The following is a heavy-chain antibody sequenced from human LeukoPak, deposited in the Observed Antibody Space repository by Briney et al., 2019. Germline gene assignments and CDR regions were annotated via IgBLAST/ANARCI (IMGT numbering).Heavy chain of an antibody. CDR3: ARLFHPALCGNYTFDY. Sequence: SETLSLTCTVSGGSINSYYWSWIRQPPGKGLEWIAYIYYSGSTSYNPSLKSRVTISVDTSKNQFSLKLNSVTAADTAMYYCARLFHPALCGNYTFDYWGQGTLVTVSS. CDR1: GGSINSYY. J-gene: IGHJ4*02. V-gene: IGHV4-59*01. CDR2: IYYSGST. D-gene: IGHD1-26*01.